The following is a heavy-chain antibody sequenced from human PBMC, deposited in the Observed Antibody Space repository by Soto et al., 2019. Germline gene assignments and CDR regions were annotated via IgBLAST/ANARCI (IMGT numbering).Heavy chain of an antibody. Sequence: GASVKVSCKASGYTFTSYAMHWVRQAPGQRLEWMGWINAGNGNTKYSQKFQGRVTITRDTSASTAYMELSSLRSEDTAVYYCARMGDQYYYYGMDVWGQGTTVTVSS. CDR2: INAGNGNT. CDR1: GYTFTSYA. D-gene: IGHD3-16*01. J-gene: IGHJ6*02. CDR3: ARMGDQYYYYGMDV. V-gene: IGHV1-3*01.